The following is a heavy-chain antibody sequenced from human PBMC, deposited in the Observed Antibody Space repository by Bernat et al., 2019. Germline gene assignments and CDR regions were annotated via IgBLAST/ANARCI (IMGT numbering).Heavy chain of an antibody. D-gene: IGHD3-16*02. Sequence: QVQLVESGGGVFQPGRSLRLSCPASGFTFSSYAIHWVRPAPGKGLEWLSFISYDGSNKYYAASGKGRFTISRDKSKNTLYLQMNSLRAEDTAVYDCAGGELSLSWGGATPYYYYGMDVWGQGTTVTVSS. CDR3: AGGELSLSWGGATPYYYYGMDV. CDR2: ISYDGSNK. J-gene: IGHJ6*02. CDR1: GFTFSSYA. V-gene: IGHV3-30*03.